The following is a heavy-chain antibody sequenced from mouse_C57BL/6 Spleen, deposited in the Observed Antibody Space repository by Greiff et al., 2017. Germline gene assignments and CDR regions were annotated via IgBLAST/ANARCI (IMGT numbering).Heavy chain of an antibody. V-gene: IGHV14-1*01. CDR1: GFNIKDYY. CDR3: TMGLDGTWLAY. J-gene: IGHJ3*01. CDR2: IDPADGDT. Sequence: VQLQQSGAELVRPGASVKLSCTASGFNIKDYYMHWVKQRPGQGLEWIGRIDPADGDTEYAPKFQGKATMTAATSSNPAYLQLSSLTSEYTAVYYCTMGLDGTWLAYWGQGTLCTVSA. D-gene: IGHD2-1*01.